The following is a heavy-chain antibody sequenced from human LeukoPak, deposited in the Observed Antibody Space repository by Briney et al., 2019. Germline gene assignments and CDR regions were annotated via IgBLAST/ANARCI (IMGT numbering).Heavy chain of an antibody. CDR3: AKDISGSGEGFDI. V-gene: IGHV3-30*02. Sequence: GGSLRLSCAASGFTFSSYGMHWVRQAPGKGLEWVAFIRYDGSNEYYADSVKGRFTISRDNSKNTLYLQMNSLRAEDTAVYYCAKDISGSGEGFDIWGQGTMVTVSS. J-gene: IGHJ3*02. CDR1: GFTFSSYG. D-gene: IGHD3-10*01. CDR2: IRYDGSNE.